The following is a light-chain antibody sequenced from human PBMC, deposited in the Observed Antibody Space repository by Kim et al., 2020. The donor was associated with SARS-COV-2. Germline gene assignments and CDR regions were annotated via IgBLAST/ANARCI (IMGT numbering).Light chain of an antibody. Sequence: SVKLTCTQSRRHSSYDMAWQQQQAATSRRYIMKLNSDGSNEKGVGLPDRFSGSCSGAERYLTISYPQSEDEADYYCQSWGSGIQVFGGGTQLTVL. CDR1: RRHSSYD. V-gene: IGLV4-69*01. J-gene: IGLJ3*02. CDR3: QSWGSGIQV. CDR2: LNSDGSN.